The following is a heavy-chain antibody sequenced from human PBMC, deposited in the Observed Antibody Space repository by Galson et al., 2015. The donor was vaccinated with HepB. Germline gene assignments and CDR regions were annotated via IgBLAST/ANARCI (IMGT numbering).Heavy chain of an antibody. D-gene: IGHD6-13*01. J-gene: IGHJ4*02. V-gene: IGHV3-30*02. Sequence: SLRLSCAASGFTFSSYGMHWVRQAPGKGLEWVAFIRYDGSNKYYADSVKGRFTISRDNSKNTLYLQMNSLRAEDTAVYYCAKDLPEYSSSWYDTYFYWGQGTLVTVSS. CDR2: IRYDGSNK. CDR1: GFTFSSYG. CDR3: AKDLPEYSSSWYDTYFY.